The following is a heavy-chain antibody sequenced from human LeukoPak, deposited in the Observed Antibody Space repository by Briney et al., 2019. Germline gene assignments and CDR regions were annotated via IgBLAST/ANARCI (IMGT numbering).Heavy chain of an antibody. CDR1: GYTFTGDY. J-gene: IGHJ4*02. CDR3: ARVLQQLVRPSYFDY. D-gene: IGHD6-13*01. CDR2: INPNSGGT. Sequence: ASVKVSCQASGYTFTGDYMHWVRQAPGQGLEWMGWINPNSGGTNYAQKFQGRVTMTRDTSISTAYMELSRLRSDDTAVYYCARVLQQLVRPSYFDYWGRGTLVTVSS. V-gene: IGHV1-2*02.